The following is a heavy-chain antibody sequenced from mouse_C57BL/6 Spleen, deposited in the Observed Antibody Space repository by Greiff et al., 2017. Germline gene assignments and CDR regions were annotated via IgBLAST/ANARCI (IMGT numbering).Heavy chain of an antibody. V-gene: IGHV1-69*01. D-gene: IGHD1-1*01. CDR1: GYTFTSYW. Sequence: VPLQQPGAELVMPGASVKLSCKASGYTFTSYWMHWVKQRPGQGLEWIGELDPSDSYTNYNQKFKGKSTLTVDKSSSTAYMQLSSLTSEDSAVYYCARDYGSSPYYFDYWSQGTTLTVSS. CDR2: LDPSDSYT. CDR3: ARDYGSSPYYFDY. J-gene: IGHJ2*01.